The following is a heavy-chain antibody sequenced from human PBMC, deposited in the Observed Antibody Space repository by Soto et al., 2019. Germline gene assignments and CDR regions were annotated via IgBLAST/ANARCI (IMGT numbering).Heavy chain of an antibody. V-gene: IGHV4-4*02. CDR2: IYHSGST. Sequence: QVQLQESGPGLVKPSGTLSLTCAVSGGSISSSNWWSWVRQPPGKGLEWIGEIYHSGSTNYNPSPKSRVXXXVXESKNQFSLKLSSVTAADTAVYYCARSTVTTTPYYYYYGMDVWGQGTTVTVSS. J-gene: IGHJ6*02. CDR3: ARSTVTTTPYYYYYGMDV. CDR1: GGSISSSNW. D-gene: IGHD4-4*01.